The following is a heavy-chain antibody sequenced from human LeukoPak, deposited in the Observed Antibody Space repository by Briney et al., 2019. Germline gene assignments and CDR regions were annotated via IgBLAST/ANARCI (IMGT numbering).Heavy chain of an antibody. CDR1: GFTFSSYS. CDR2: ISSSSSYI. D-gene: IGHD1-26*01. J-gene: IGHJ3*02. Sequence: GGSLRLSCAASGFTFSSYSMNWVRQAPGKGLEWVSSISSSSSYIYYADSVKGRFTISRDNAKNSLYLQMNSLRAEDTAVYYCARDKLRVGAAARSAFDIWGQGAMVTVSS. CDR3: ARDKLRVGAAARSAFDI. V-gene: IGHV3-21*01.